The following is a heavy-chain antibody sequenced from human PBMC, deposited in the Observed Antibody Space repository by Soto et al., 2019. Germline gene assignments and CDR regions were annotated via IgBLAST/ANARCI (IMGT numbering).Heavy chain of an antibody. CDR3: TKSSGGSSSVGMDY. V-gene: IGHV3-30*04. CDR2: ITRDGYNK. Sequence: QVQLVESGGGVVQPGRSLRLSCAGSGFIFKNYALNWVRQAPGKWLEWVASITRDGYNKYYADSVKGRFTSSRDNSKNTLIRQMTALRVEDSSVYYCTKSSGGSSSVGMDYWGPGTLVTVSS. D-gene: IGHD6-6*01. CDR1: GFIFKNYA. J-gene: IGHJ4*02.